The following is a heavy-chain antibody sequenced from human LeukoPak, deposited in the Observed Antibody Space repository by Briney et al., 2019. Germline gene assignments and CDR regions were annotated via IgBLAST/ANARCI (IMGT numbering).Heavy chain of an antibody. Sequence: EGSLRLSCAASGFTFTSYSMNWVRQAPGKGLEWVSYIRSRPSTIYYADSVKGRFTISRDDAKNSLYLQMNSLRAEDTAIYYCVRDHHWGFDSWGQGTQVTVSS. CDR2: IRSRPSTI. V-gene: IGHV3-48*01. D-gene: IGHD7-27*01. CDR1: GFTFTSYS. J-gene: IGHJ4*02. CDR3: VRDHHWGFDS.